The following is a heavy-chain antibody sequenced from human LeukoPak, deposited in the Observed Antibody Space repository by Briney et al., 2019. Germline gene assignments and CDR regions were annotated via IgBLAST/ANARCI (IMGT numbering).Heavy chain of an antibody. Sequence: SETLSLTCSVSGDSISSSDYYWGWIRQPPGKGLGWIGSIYYSGSTYYNPSLKSRVTISVDTSKNQFSLKLSSVTAADTAVYYCARLPPPNVNFDYWGQGTLVTVSS. V-gene: IGHV4-39*01. CDR2: IYYSGST. J-gene: IGHJ4*02. D-gene: IGHD1-1*01. CDR3: ARLPPPNVNFDY. CDR1: GDSISSSDYY.